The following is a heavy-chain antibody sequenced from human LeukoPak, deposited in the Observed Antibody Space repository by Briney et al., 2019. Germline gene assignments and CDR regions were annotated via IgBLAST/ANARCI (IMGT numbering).Heavy chain of an antibody. Sequence: TSSETLSLTCTVSGGSISSGDYYWSWIRQPPGKGLEWVGYIYYSGSTYYNPSLKSRVTISVDTSKNQFSLKLSSVTAADTAVYYCARAPERRGWFDPWGQGTLVTVSS. CDR1: GGSISSGDYY. CDR2: IYYSGST. J-gene: IGHJ5*02. D-gene: IGHD1-1*01. CDR3: ARAPERRGWFDP. V-gene: IGHV4-30-4*01.